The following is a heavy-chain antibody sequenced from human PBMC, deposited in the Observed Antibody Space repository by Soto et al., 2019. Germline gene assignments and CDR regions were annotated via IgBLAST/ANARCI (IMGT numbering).Heavy chain of an antibody. Sequence: EVQLVESGGGLVQPGGSLRLSCAASGFTFSSYSMNWVRQAPGKGLEWVSYISSSSSTIYYADSVKGRFTISRDNAKNSLYLQMNSLRDEDTAVYYCARDLLEYDYWCPHYFGMDVMGQGTTVNLSS. J-gene: IGHJ6*02. CDR3: ARDLLEYDYWCPHYFGMDV. D-gene: IGHD5-12*01. CDR1: GFTFSSYS. CDR2: ISSSSSTI. V-gene: IGHV3-48*02.